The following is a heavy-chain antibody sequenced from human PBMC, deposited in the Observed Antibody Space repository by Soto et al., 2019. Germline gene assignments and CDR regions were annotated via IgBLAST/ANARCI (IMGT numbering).Heavy chain of an antibody. V-gene: IGHV3-30*18. Sequence: PGGSLRLSCAASGFTFSSYGMHWVRQAPGKGLEWVAVISYDGSNKYYADSVKGRFTISRDNSKNTLYLQMNSLRAEDTAVYYCAKAELDYGYCYYWGQGTLVTVSS. CDR2: ISYDGSNK. CDR1: GFTFSSYG. J-gene: IGHJ4*02. D-gene: IGHD4-17*01. CDR3: AKAELDYGYCYY.